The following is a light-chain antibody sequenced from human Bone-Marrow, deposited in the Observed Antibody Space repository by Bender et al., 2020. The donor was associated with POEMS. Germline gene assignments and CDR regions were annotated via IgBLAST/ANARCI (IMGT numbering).Light chain of an antibody. CDR3: SSYTSSSLHVV. CDR2: DVS. J-gene: IGLJ2*01. Sequence: QSALNQPASVSGSPGQSITISCTGTSSDIGIYNLVSWYQQLPDKAPRLMIYDVSYRPSGISSRFSGSKSGSTASLTISALQTEDDADYYCSSYTSSSLHVVFGGGTKLTVL. CDR1: SSDIGIYNL. V-gene: IGLV2-14*02.